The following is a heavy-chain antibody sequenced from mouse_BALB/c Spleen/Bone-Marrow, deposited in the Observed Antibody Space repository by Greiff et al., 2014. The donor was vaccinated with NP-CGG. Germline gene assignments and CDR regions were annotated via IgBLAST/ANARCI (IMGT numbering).Heavy chain of an antibody. Sequence: VQLQQSGAELVKPGASVKLSCTASGFTITDTSMHWVKQRLGQGLEWIGRIDPAHGITKYDPELQGKATITADRSSNTAYRQLSSLTSEDTAVYYCAIYYYGSSGFAYWGQGTLVTISA. V-gene: IGHV14-3*02. J-gene: IGHJ3*01. CDR3: AIYYYGSSGFAY. CDR1: GFTITDTS. CDR2: IDPAHGIT. D-gene: IGHD1-1*01.